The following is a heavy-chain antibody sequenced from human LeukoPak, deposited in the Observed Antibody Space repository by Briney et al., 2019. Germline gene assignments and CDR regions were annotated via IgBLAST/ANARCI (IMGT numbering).Heavy chain of an antibody. CDR2: LYNGGHT. D-gene: IGHD3-22*01. Sequence: PGGSLRLSCAASGFTVSSSYMSWFRQAPGKGLEWVAVLYNGGHTDYAVPVRGRFTSSRDTSTNTVSLQMNSLRAEDTAEYYCARARCDTCGYGSWGQGTLVTVSS. CDR1: GFTVSSSY. V-gene: IGHV3-66*02. J-gene: IGHJ5*02. CDR3: ARARCDTCGYGS.